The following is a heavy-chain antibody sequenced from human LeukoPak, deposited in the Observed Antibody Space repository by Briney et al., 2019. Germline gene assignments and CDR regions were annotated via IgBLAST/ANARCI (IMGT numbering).Heavy chain of an antibody. V-gene: IGHV1-46*01. CDR2: INPSGSST. Sequence: RASVKVSCKASGYTFTSYYMHWVRQAPGQGLEWMGIINPSGSSTLYAQKFQGRVTMTRDMSTSTVYMELSSLRSDDTAVYYCARAFGPRYYYGSGGAYYFDYWGQGTLVTVSS. CDR3: ARAFGPRYYYGSGGAYYFDY. CDR1: GYTFTSYY. D-gene: IGHD3-10*01. J-gene: IGHJ4*02.